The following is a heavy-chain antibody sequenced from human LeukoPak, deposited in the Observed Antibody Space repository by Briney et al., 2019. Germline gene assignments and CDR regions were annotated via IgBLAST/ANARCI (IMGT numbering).Heavy chain of an antibody. J-gene: IGHJ6*03. Sequence: SETLSLTCTVSDDSITMYYWTWIRQPPGKGLEWIGYVDHTGSTKFNPSLNGRVSISRDTSNNFFSLRLRSVIAADTAVYFCARGRVSSSTWYSTYYYFFYMDFWGKGTTVTVSS. D-gene: IGHD4-11*01. CDR1: DDSITMYY. V-gene: IGHV4-59*01. CDR2: VDHTGST. CDR3: ARGRVSSSTWYSTYYYFFYMDF.